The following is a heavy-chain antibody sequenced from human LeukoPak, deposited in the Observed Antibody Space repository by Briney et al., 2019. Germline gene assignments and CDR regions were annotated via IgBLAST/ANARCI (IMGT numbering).Heavy chain of an antibody. V-gene: IGHV1-8*01. Sequence: ASVKVSCKASGYTFTGYDINWVRQATGQGLEWMGWMNPNSGNTGYAQKFQGRVTMTRNGSITTAYMELSSLRSEDTAVYYCARRHGRCSDGSCYYPDYWGQGTLVTVSS. D-gene: IGHD2-15*01. CDR1: GYTFTGYD. CDR2: MNPNSGNT. CDR3: ARRHGRCSDGSCYYPDY. J-gene: IGHJ4*02.